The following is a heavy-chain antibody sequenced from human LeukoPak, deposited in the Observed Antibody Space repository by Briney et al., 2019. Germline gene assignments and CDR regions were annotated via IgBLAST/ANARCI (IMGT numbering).Heavy chain of an antibody. CDR2: ISSNGGST. J-gene: IGHJ4*02. D-gene: IGHD4-17*01. CDR3: VTNHMTTVTFFDY. V-gene: IGHV3-64D*06. CDR1: GLTFSSYA. Sequence: GGCLRLSCSASGLTFSSYAMHWVRQAPGRGVEYVSAISSNGGSTYYAGSVKGRFTISTDNTNNTTYLQMSSLRAEDTAAYYCVTNHMTTVTFFDYSGQGTLVTVSS.